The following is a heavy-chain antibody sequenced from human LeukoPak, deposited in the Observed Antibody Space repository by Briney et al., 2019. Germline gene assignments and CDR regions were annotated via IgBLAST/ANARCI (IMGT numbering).Heavy chain of an antibody. V-gene: IGHV4-34*01. CDR2: INHSGST. J-gene: IGHJ4*02. CDR3: ARVPRGRAVAGPLVTY. CDR1: GGSFSGSY. D-gene: IGHD6-19*01. Sequence: PSETLSLTCAVYGGSFSGSYWSWIRQPPGKGLEWIGEINHSGSTNYNPSLKSRVTISVDTSKNQFSLKLSSVTAADTAVYYCARVPRGRAVAGPLVTYWGQGTLVTVSS.